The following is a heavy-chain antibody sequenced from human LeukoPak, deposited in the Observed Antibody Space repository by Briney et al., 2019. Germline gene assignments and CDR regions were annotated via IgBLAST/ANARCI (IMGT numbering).Heavy chain of an antibody. CDR2: IDSTSTYV. V-gene: IGHV3-21*01. J-gene: IGHJ4*02. Sequence: GGSLRLSCAASGFIFSDYSMNWVRQTPGKRLEWVSSIDSTSTYVYYVDSVKGRFTVSRDNAKRSLYLQMNSLSAEDTAIYYCARNFDYYGSGTYNDWWEQGTLITVSS. D-gene: IGHD3-10*01. CDR3: ARNFDYYGSGTYNDW. CDR1: GFIFSDYS.